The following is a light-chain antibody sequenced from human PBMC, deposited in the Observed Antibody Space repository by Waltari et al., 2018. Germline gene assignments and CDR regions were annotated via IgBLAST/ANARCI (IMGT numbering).Light chain of an antibody. Sequence: SALTQPASVSGSPGQSFTFPCTVTSSDIGAYNFVSWYQKHPGKAPKVMIYDVNNRPSGVSSRFSGSKSGNTASLTISGLQAEDEADYYCSSYTTGSTRYVFGSGTKVTVL. CDR3: SSYTTGSTRYV. CDR1: SSDIGAYNF. J-gene: IGLJ1*01. V-gene: IGLV2-14*03. CDR2: DVN.